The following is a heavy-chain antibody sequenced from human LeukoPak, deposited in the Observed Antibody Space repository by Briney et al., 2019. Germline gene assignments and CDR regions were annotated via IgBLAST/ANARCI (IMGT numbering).Heavy chain of an antibody. CDR3: ARADDILTGYSSSLDYYYYGMDV. CDR1: GFTFSSYW. CDR2: INSDGSST. D-gene: IGHD3-9*01. J-gene: IGHJ6*02. Sequence: GGSLRLSCAASGFTFSSYWMHWVRQAPGKGLVWVSRINSDGSSTSYADSVKGRFTISRDNAKNTLYLQMNSLRAEDTAVYYCARADDILTGYSSSLDYYYYGMDVWGQGTTVTVSS. V-gene: IGHV3-74*01.